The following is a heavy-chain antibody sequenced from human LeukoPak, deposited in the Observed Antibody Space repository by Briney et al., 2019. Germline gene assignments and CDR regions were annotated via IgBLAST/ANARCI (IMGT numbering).Heavy chain of an antibody. J-gene: IGHJ6*02. CDR3: ATGDSSGHITPSNYYYGMDV. CDR2: ISAYNGNT. CDR1: GYTFTSYG. Sequence: ASVKVSCKASGYTFTSYGISWVRQAPGQGLEWMGWISAYNGNTNYAQKFQGRVTMTEDTSTDTAYMGLSSLRSEDTAVYYCATGDSSGHITPSNYYYGMDVWGQGTTVTVSS. V-gene: IGHV1-18*01. D-gene: IGHD3-22*01.